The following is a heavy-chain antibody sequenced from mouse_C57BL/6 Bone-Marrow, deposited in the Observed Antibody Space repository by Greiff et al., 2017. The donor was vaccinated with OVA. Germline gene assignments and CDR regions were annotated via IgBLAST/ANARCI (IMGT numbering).Heavy chain of an antibody. Sequence: VKLQESGPELVKPGASVKISCKASGYAFSSSWMNWVKQRPGKGLEWIGRIYPGDGDTNYNGKFKGKATLTADKSSSTAYMQLSSLTSEDSAVYFCARTGRGYFDVWGTGTTVTVSS. CDR1: GYAFSSSW. CDR3: ARTGRGYFDV. J-gene: IGHJ1*03. V-gene: IGHV1-82*01. CDR2: IYPGDGDT.